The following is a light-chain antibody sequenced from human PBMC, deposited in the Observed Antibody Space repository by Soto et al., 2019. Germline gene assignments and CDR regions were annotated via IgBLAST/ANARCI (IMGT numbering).Light chain of an antibody. V-gene: IGKV1-33*01. CDR2: DAS. CDR1: QDINNY. Sequence: DIQMTQSPSSLSASVGDRVTITCQASQDINNYLIWYQQKPGKAPKLLIYDASNLETGVPSRFSGSGSGTDFILNISSLQPEDTATYYCQHYDNLPRVTFGPGTKVEIK. CDR3: QHYDNLPRVT. J-gene: IGKJ3*01.